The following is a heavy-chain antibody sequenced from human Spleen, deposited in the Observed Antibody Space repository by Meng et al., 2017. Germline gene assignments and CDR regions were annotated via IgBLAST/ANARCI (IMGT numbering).Heavy chain of an antibody. CDR3: ARVIAAAYFDY. Sequence: GESLKISCAASGFTFSSYDMSWVRQAPRKGLEWVSHIYRGGSTYYTDSVKGRFTISRDKSENTLYLQMNSLRPEDTALYYCARVIAAAYFDYWGQGTLVTVSS. CDR1: GFTFSSYD. J-gene: IGHJ4*02. V-gene: IGHV3-66*02. CDR2: IYRGGST. D-gene: IGHD6-13*01.